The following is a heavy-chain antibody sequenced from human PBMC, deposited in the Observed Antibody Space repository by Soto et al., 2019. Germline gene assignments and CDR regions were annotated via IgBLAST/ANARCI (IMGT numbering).Heavy chain of an antibody. Sequence: SETLSLTCTVSGGSISSSSYYWGWIRQPPGKGLEWIGSIYYSGSTCYNPSLKSRVTISVDTSKNQFSLKLSSVTAADTAVYYCARPRKVTGDVYWFDPWGQGTLVTVSS. CDR1: GGSISSSSYY. CDR2: IYYSGST. J-gene: IGHJ5*02. D-gene: IGHD7-27*01. V-gene: IGHV4-39*01. CDR3: ARPRKVTGDVYWFDP.